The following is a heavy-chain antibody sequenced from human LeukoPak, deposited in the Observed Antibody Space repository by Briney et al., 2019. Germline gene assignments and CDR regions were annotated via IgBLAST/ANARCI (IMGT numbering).Heavy chain of an antibody. CDR1: TFTLSSYV. CDR3: ARGAYGDYDS. CDR2: ISAGADST. V-gene: IGHV3-23*01. D-gene: IGHD4-17*01. J-gene: IGHJ5*01. Sequence: RGALRLSRAASTFTLSSYVMSWVRQAPGKGLEWVSAISAGADSTYYADSVQGRFTISRDNSKNTLFLQMSGLRAEDTAVYFCARGAYGDYDSWGQGTLVTVSS.